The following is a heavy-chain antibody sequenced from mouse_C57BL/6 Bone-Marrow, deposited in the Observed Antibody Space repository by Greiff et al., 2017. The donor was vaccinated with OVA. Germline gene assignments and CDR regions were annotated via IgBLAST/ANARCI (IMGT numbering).Heavy chain of an antibody. Sequence: EVKLQESGGGLVKPGGSLKLSCAASGFTFSSYAMSWVRQTPEKRLEWVATISDGGSYTYYPDNVKGRFTISRDNAKNNLYLQMSHLKSEDTAMYYCARAGMITTAMDYWGQGTSVTVSS. CDR3: ARAGMITTAMDY. D-gene: IGHD2-4*01. CDR1: GFTFSSYA. CDR2: ISDGGSYT. J-gene: IGHJ4*01. V-gene: IGHV5-4*03.